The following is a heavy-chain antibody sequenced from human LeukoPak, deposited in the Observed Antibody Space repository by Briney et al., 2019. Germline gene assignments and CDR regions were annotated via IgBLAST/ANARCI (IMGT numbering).Heavy chain of an antibody. V-gene: IGHV1-2*02. D-gene: IGHD6-19*01. Sequence: ASVKVSCKASGYTFTDYYIHWVRQAPGQGLEWMGWINPNSGGTNYTQKFQGRVTMTRDTSISTAYLELNRLTSDDTAVYYCARDSSGLDYWGQGTLVTVSS. CDR1: GYTFTDYY. CDR3: ARDSSGLDY. CDR2: INPNSGGT. J-gene: IGHJ4*02.